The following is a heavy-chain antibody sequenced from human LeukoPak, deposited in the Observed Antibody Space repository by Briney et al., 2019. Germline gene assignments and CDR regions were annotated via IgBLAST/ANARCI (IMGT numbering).Heavy chain of an antibody. J-gene: IGHJ3*02. CDR2: IYYGNT. CDR1: GVSITDYY. CDR3: ARYRAFDI. V-gene: IGHV4-59*01. D-gene: IGHD1-26*01. Sequence: SETLSLTCTVSGVSITDYYWSWIRQPPGKGLEWIGYIYYGNTNYNPSLKSRVTISVDTAKNQFSLKLSSVTAADTAVYYCARYRAFDIWGQGTLVTVSS.